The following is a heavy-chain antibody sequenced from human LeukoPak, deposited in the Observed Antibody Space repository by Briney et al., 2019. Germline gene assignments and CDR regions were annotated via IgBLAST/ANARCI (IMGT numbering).Heavy chain of an antibody. CDR2: IKEDGSEK. Sequence: GGSLRLSCAASGFTFSSYWMSWVRQAPGKGLEWVANIKEDGSEKYYVDSVKGRFTNSRDNAKNSLYLQMNSLRAEDTAVYYCARAGVLWFGESKFDYWGQGTQVTVSS. CDR3: ARAGVLWFGESKFDY. V-gene: IGHV3-7*03. J-gene: IGHJ4*02. CDR1: GFTFSSYW. D-gene: IGHD3-10*01.